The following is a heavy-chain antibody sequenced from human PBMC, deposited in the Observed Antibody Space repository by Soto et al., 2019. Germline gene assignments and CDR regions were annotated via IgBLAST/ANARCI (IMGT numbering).Heavy chain of an antibody. D-gene: IGHD3-10*01. CDR1: GFAFSSAW. J-gene: IGHJ4*02. V-gene: IGHV3-15*01. CDR2: IKSKADGETT. Sequence: EVQLVESGGGLVRPGESLRLSCATSGFAFSSAWMSWVRQAPGKGLEWVGRIKSKADGETTDYAAPVKGRFTVSRDDTKKVRYMQMTMLITEDTAVYYFAGDVPSSVSGDLDYWGQGTLVTVSS. CDR3: AGDVPSSVSGDLDY.